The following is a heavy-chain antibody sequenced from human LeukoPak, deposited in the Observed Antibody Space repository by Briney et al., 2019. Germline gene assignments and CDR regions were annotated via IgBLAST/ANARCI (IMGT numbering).Heavy chain of an antibody. J-gene: IGHJ4*02. V-gene: IGHV3-74*01. CDR1: GFTFNNYW. D-gene: IGHD3-16*01. CDR3: ARSSFPYYFDY. CDR2: IDNDGGST. Sequence: GGSLRLSCAASGFTFNNYWMSWVRQAPGKGLVWVSRIDNDGGSTTYADSVKGRFTISRDNAKNTLYLQMNSVRAEDTAVYYCARSSFPYYFDYWGQGTLVTVSS.